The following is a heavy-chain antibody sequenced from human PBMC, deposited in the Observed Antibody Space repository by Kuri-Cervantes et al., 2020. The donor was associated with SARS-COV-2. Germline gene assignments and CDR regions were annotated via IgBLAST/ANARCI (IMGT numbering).Heavy chain of an antibody. D-gene: IGHD2-21*02. J-gene: IGHJ2*01. V-gene: IGHV3-23*01. Sequence: GESLKISCGASGFTFSSYAMSWVRQAPGKGLEWVSVISGSGGTTYYADSVKGRFTVSRDNSKNTLYLQMNSLRAEDTAVYYCARAVRGAYCGGDCYPPNLYWYFDLWGRGTLVTVSS. CDR3: ARAVRGAYCGGDCYPPNLYWYFDL. CDR2: ISGSGGTT. CDR1: GFTFSSYA.